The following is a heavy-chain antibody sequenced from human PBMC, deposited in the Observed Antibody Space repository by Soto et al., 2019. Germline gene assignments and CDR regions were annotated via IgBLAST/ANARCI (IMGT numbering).Heavy chain of an antibody. CDR3: ARDRGSYALDY. CDR2: ISANNGNT. V-gene: IGHV1-18*01. Sequence: QVQLVQSGAEVKKPGASVKVSCKASGYTFTSYGISWVRQAPGQGLEWMGWISANNGNTNYAQKLQGRVTMTTDTSASTADMELRSLRSDDTAVYYCARDRGSYALDYWGQGTLVTVSS. J-gene: IGHJ4*02. D-gene: IGHD1-26*01. CDR1: GYTFTSYG.